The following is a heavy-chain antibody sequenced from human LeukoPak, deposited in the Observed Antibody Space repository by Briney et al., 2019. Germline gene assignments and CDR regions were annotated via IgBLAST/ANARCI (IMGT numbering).Heavy chain of an antibody. Sequence: PSETLSLTCTVSGDSISSGSYYWSWIRQPAGKGLEWIGHIYTSGSTNYNPSLKSRVTISADTSRKQFSLKLSSVTAADTAVYYCARGDFRSSHWYVWFDPWGQGTLVTVSS. CDR2: IYTSGST. CDR1: GDSISSGSYY. CDR3: ARGDFRSSHWYVWFDP. J-gene: IGHJ5*02. V-gene: IGHV4-61*09. D-gene: IGHD6-13*01.